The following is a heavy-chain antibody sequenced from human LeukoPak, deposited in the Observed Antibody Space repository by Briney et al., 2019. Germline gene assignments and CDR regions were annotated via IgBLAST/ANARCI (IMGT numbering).Heavy chain of an antibody. CDR2: ISSSSYI. V-gene: IGHV3-21*01. CDR3: ARDPYSSSWYDY. J-gene: IGHJ4*02. D-gene: IGHD6-13*01. Sequence: GGSLRLSCAASGFTFSSYSMNWVRQAPGKGLEWVSSISSSSYIYYADSVKGRFTISRDNAKNSLYLQMNSLRAEDTAVYYCARDPYSSSWYDYWGQGTLVTVSS. CDR1: GFTFSSYS.